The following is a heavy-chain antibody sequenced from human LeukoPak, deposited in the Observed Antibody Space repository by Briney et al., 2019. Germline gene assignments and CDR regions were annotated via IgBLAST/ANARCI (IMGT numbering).Heavy chain of an antibody. CDR2: IRYDGSNK. CDR1: GFTFSSYG. D-gene: IGHD6-6*01. Sequence: GGSLRLSCAASGFTFSSYGMHWVRQAPGKGLEWVAFIRYDGSNKYYADSVKGRFTISRDNSKNTLYLQMNSLRAEDTAVYYCAKDLLYSSSDDAFDIWGQGTMVTVSS. CDR3: AKDLLYSSSDDAFDI. V-gene: IGHV3-30*02. J-gene: IGHJ3*02.